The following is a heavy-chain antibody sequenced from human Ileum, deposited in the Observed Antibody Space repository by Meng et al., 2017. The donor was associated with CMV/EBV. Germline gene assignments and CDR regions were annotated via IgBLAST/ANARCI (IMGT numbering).Heavy chain of an antibody. J-gene: IGHJ5*02. V-gene: IGHV1-2*02. D-gene: IGHD2-2*01. CDR2: INPKSGVT. CDR1: GYTFTGYY. Sequence: ASVKVSCKASGYTFTGYYIHWVRQAPGQGFEWLGWINPKSGVTTYAQKFQGRVTMTRDTSISTAYMVLTGLTSDDTAVYYCARDYCTISSCYGWFDPWGQGALVTVSS. CDR3: ARDYCTISSCYGWFDP.